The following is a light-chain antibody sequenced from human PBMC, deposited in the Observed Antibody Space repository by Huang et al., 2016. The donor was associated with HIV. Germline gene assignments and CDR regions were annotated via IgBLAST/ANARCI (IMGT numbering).Light chain of an antibody. CDR1: QGISNS. CDR2: AAS. Sequence: DIQMTQSPSSLSASIGDRVTITCRASQGISNSLAWYQQKPGKAPKLLLYAASRLKSGVPSRFSGSGSGTTYTLTISSLRPEDFATFYRQQYFTTPPWTFGQGTKLEIK. CDR3: QQYFTTPPWT. V-gene: IGKV1-NL1*01. J-gene: IGKJ2*01.